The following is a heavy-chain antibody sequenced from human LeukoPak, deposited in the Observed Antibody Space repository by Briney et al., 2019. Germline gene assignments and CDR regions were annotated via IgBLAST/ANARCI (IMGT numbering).Heavy chain of an antibody. V-gene: IGHV3-53*01. J-gene: IGHJ5*02. Sequence: GGSLRLSCAASGFIVSSNYVNWVRQAPGKGLEWVSVIYGGGSTYYADSVKGRFTISRDNSKNTLYLQMNSLRAEDTAVYYCARVLPYDYINRFDRWGQGTLVTVSS. CDR1: GFIVSSNY. CDR3: ARVLPYDYINRFDR. CDR2: IYGGGST. D-gene: IGHD4-11*01.